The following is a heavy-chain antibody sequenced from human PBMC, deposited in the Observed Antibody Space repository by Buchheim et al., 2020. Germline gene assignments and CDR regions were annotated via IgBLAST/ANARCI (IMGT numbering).Heavy chain of an antibody. CDR2: ISYDGSNK. V-gene: IGHV3-30*18. D-gene: IGHD3-16*01. J-gene: IGHJ6*02. CDR1: GFTFSSYG. Sequence: QVQLVESGGGVVQPGRSLRLSCAASGFTFSSYGMHWVRQAPGKGPEWVAVISYDGSNKYYADSVKGRFTISRDNSKNTLYLQMNSLRAEDTAVYYCAKVRGGYYYYGMDVWGQGTT. CDR3: AKVRGGYYYYGMDV.